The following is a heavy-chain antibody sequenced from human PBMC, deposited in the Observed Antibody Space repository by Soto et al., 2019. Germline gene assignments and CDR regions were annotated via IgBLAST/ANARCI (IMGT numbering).Heavy chain of an antibody. J-gene: IGHJ6*02. CDR2: INSDNGNT. D-gene: IGHD3-3*01. CDR1: GYTFSNSG. CDR3: ARDQCNTTFGVYSMYYIGMDV. Sequence: ASVKVSCKASGYTFSNSGISWVRQAPGQGLEWLGWINSDNGNTNYAQHLQGRVTLTTDTSTSTAYMDLRSLRSDDTAVYYCARDQCNTTFGVYSMYYIGMDVWGQRTTVSVS. V-gene: IGHV1-18*01.